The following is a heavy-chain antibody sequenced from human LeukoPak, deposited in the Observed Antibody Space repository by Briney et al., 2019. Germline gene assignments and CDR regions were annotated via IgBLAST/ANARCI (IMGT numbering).Heavy chain of an antibody. CDR2: IIPILGIA. V-gene: IGHV1-69*04. J-gene: IGHJ6*02. D-gene: IGHD2-2*02. CDR3: ARDGSIVVVPAAILLDDYYYYGMDV. CDR1: GGTFSSYA. Sequence: ASVKVSCKASGGTFSSYAIIWVRQAPGQGLEWMGRIIPILGIANYAQKFQGRVTITADKSTSTAYMELSSLRSEDTAVYYCARDGSIVVVPAAILLDDYYYYGMDVWGQGTTVTVSS.